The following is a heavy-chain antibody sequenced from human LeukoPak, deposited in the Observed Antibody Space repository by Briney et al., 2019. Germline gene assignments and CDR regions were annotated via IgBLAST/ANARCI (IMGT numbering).Heavy chain of an antibody. CDR3: VVIVLG. D-gene: IGHD2-8*02. V-gene: IGHV3-74*01. Sequence: PGGSLRLSCAASGFTITNYWMHWVRQAPGQGLVWVSRISSDGTTTNYADSVRGRFTISRDNAKNMLYLQMNSLRAEDTAIYYCVVIVLGWGQGTLVSVSS. CDR2: ISSDGTTT. J-gene: IGHJ4*02. CDR1: GFTITNYW.